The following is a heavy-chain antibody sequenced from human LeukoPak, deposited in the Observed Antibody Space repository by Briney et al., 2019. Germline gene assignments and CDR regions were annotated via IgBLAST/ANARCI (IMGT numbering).Heavy chain of an antibody. D-gene: IGHD4-17*01. CDR3: ATPPTVTRNY. Sequence: GGSLRLSCAASGFTFSSYAMSWVRQAPGKGLEWVSSISGSGGRTHYADSVRGRFTIPRDNSKNTLYLQMDSLRAEDTAVYYCATPPTVTRNYWGQGTLVTVSS. CDR1: GFTFSSYA. CDR2: ISGSGGRT. V-gene: IGHV3-23*01. J-gene: IGHJ4*02.